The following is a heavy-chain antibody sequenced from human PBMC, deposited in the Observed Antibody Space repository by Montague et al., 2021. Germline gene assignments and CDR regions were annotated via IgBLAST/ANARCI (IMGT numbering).Heavy chain of an antibody. Sequence: SETLSLTCTVSGGSISSTSYYWGWIRQPPGTGLEWIGSIYYSGSTHYNPSLKSRATISADTSKNQFSLRLRSVTAADTAVYYCARRMGFVVVTEHDAFDIWGQGTMVTVSS. D-gene: IGHD2-21*02. V-gene: IGHV4-39*01. CDR1: GGSISSTSYY. CDR3: ARRMGFVVVTEHDAFDI. J-gene: IGHJ3*02. CDR2: IYYSGST.